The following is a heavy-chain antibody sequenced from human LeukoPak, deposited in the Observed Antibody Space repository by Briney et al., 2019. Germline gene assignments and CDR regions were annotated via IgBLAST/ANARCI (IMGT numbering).Heavy chain of an antibody. J-gene: IGHJ4*02. CDR1: GFSISNYW. Sequence: GGSLRLSCAASGFSISNYWMHWVRQVPGKGLVWVSRISPDGSTTGYADSVKGRFTASRDNARNTLYLQINSLRAEDSAVYYCTRDRTTITLFELWGQGTLVTVSS. CDR2: ISPDGSTT. D-gene: IGHD4-11*01. CDR3: TRDRTTITLFEL. V-gene: IGHV3-74*01.